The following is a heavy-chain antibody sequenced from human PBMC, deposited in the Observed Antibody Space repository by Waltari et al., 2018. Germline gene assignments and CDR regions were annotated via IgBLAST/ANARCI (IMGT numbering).Heavy chain of an antibody. J-gene: IGHJ4*02. V-gene: IGHV3-53*01. CDR3: ARDPPGVAVSGKG. D-gene: IGHD6-19*01. Sequence: EVQLVESGGGLIQPGGSLRLSCAVSGFPVGNNYMSGVRQAPGKGLEWISLIYSGGGIHYADSVKGRFTISRDSSKNTLYLQMNSLRVEDTAVYYCARDPPGVAVSGKGWGQGTLVTVSS. CDR1: GFPVGNNY. CDR2: IYSGGGI.